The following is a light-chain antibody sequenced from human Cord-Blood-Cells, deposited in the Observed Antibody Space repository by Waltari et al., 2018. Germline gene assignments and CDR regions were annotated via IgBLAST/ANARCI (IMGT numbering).Light chain of an antibody. CDR1: SSDVRGHNY. V-gene: IGLV2-11*01. CDR3: CSYAGSYTWV. CDR2: DVS. J-gene: IGLJ3*02. Sequence: QSALTQPPSVSGSPGQSVTISCTGTSSDVRGHNYYSWYQQHPGNAPKLMIYDVSKRPSGVPVLFSGSKSGNTASLTISGLQAEDEADYYCCSYAGSYTWVFGGGTKLTVL.